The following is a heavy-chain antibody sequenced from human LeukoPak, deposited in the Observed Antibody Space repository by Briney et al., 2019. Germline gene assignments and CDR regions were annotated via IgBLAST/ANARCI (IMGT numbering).Heavy chain of an antibody. CDR3: TRLLLQSSPPNDY. CDR1: GFAFSRYS. CDR2: ISPDSNHI. D-gene: IGHD3-3*01. V-gene: IGHV3-21*01. Sequence: GGSLRLSCAASGFAFSRYSMNWVCQAPGKGLEWVSSISPDSNHIYYADSVRGRFTMSRDDAQNSLHLRMNSLRADDTAVYYCTRLLLQSSPPNDYWGQGTLVAVSS. J-gene: IGHJ4*02.